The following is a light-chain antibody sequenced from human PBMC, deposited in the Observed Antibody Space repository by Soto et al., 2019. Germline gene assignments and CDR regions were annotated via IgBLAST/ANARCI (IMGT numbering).Light chain of an antibody. J-gene: IGKJ1*01. CDR1: QSISSW. Sequence: DIQMTQSPSTLSASVGDRVTITCRASQSISSWLAWYQQKPGKAPKLLIYDASSLESGVPSRLSGSGSGTEFTLTLSSLQPDDFATYYCQQYNSYSSWTFGQGTKVEIK. V-gene: IGKV1-5*01. CDR2: DAS. CDR3: QQYNSYSSWT.